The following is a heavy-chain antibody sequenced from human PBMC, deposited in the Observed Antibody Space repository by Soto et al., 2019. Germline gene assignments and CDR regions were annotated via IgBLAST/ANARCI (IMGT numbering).Heavy chain of an antibody. Sequence: SETLSLTCAVSGYSISSGYYWGWIRQPPGKGLEWIGSIYHSGSTYYNPSLKSRVTISVDTSKNQFSLKLSSVTAADTAVYYCARERGGSPFRGQGTLVTVSS. CDR1: GYSISSGYY. V-gene: IGHV4-38-2*02. D-gene: IGHD1-26*01. J-gene: IGHJ4*02. CDR2: IYHSGST. CDR3: ARERGGSPF.